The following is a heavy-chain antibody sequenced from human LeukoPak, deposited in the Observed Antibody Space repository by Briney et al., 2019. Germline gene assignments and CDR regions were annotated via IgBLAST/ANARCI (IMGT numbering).Heavy chain of an antibody. CDR3: VEGAGATDYYYYMDV. CDR2: IRYDGSNK. D-gene: IGHD1-14*01. V-gene: IGHV3-30*02. Sequence: GGSLRLSCAASGITFSSYEMNWVRQAPGKGLEWVAFIRYDGSNKYYADSVKGRFTISRDNSKDTLYLQMNSPRGEDTAVYYCVEGAGATDYYYYMDVWGKGTTVTVSS. CDR1: GITFSSYE. J-gene: IGHJ6*03.